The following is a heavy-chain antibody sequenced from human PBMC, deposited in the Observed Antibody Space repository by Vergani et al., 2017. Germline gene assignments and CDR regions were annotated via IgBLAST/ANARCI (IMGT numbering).Heavy chain of an antibody. Sequence: QVQLQQWGAGLLKPSETLSLTCAVYGGSFSGYYWSWIRQPPGKGLEWIGEINHSGSTNYNPSLKSRVTISVDTSKNQFSLKLSSVTAADTALYYCAKDIGGGSTSGNYYYYGMDVWGQGTTVTVSS. CDR1: GGSFSGYY. CDR3: AKDIGGGSTSGNYYYYGMDV. CDR2: INHSGST. D-gene: IGHD2-2*01. V-gene: IGHV4-34*01. J-gene: IGHJ6*02.